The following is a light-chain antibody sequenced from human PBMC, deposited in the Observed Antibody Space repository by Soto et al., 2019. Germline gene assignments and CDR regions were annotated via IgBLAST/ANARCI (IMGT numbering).Light chain of an antibody. V-gene: IGKV3-20*01. CDR1: QSVSSSY. Sequence: EIVLTQAPGTLSLSPGERATLSCSASQSVSSSYLAWYQQKPGQAPRLLIYGASSRATGIPDRFSGSGSGTACTLTISRLEPEDFAVYYCQQYGRSSWTFGQGTKVEIK. CDR3: QQYGRSSWT. J-gene: IGKJ1*01. CDR2: GAS.